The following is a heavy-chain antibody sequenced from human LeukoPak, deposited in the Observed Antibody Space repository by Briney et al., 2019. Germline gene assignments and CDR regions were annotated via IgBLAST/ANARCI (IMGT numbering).Heavy chain of an antibody. CDR2: IIPIFGTA. CDR1: GRDFSSYA. CDR3: ARSRNSSGYSYYYYMDV. J-gene: IGHJ6*03. V-gene: IGHV1-69*13. D-gene: IGHD3-22*01. Sequence: GASVKVSCKARGRDFSSYAISWVRQAPGQGLEWMGGIIPIFGTANYAQEFQGRVTLTADESTSRAYLELSSPRSEDPAVYYCARSRNSSGYSYYYYMDVWGKGTTVTVSS.